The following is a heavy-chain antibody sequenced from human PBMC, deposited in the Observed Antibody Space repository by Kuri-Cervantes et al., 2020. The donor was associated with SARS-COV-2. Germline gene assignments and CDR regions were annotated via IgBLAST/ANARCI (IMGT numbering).Heavy chain of an antibody. CDR1: GGSISSSSYY. Sequence: SETLSLTCTVSGGSISSSSYYWGWIRQPPGKGLEWIGSIYYSGSTYYNPSLESRVTISVDTSKNQFSLKLSSVTAADTAVYYCARLHEIVPDDWGQGTLVTVSS. CDR2: IYYSGST. D-gene: IGHD2/OR15-2a*01. V-gene: IGHV4-39*07. CDR3: ARLHEIVPDD. J-gene: IGHJ4*02.